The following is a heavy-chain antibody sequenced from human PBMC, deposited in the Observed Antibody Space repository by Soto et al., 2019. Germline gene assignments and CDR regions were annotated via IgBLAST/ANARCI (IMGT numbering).Heavy chain of an antibody. CDR3: ARDIGFDYVN. J-gene: IGHJ4*02. CDR1: GFNVGSYW. V-gene: IGHV3-7*01. Sequence: GGSLRLSCAVSGFNVGSYWMSWVRQAPGKGLEWVASIKEDGSEIYYLQSVRGRCAISRDSAGNALQLAMNYLSAEDTATYFCARDIGFDYVNWGQGTLVTVSS. D-gene: IGHD3-16*01. CDR2: IKEDGSEI.